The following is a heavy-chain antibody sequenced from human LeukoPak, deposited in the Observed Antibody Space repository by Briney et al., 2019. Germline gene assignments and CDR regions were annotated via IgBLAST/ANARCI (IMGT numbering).Heavy chain of an antibody. J-gene: IGHJ3*02. CDR2: IKQDGSET. CDR1: GFTFSYYW. D-gene: IGHD3-16*01. CDR3: ARSLGDDAFDI. V-gene: IGHV3-7*01. Sequence: TGGSLRLSCAASGFTFSYYWMGWVRQAPGKGLEWVANIKQDGSETYYVDSVKGRFTISKDNAKNSLYLQMNSLRAEDTAVYYCARSLGDDAFDIWGQGTMVTVSS.